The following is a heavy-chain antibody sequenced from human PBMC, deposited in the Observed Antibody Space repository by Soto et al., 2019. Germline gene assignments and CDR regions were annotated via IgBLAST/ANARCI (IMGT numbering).Heavy chain of an antibody. CDR2: ISSSSSTI. D-gene: IGHD1-1*01. Sequence: PGGSLRLSCAASGFTFSSYSMNWVRQAPGKGLEWVSYISSSSSTIYYADSVKGRFTISRDNAKNSLYLQMNSLRAEDTAVYYCARTRWNDLFDYWGQGPLVTVSS. J-gene: IGHJ4*02. V-gene: IGHV3-48*01. CDR3: ARTRWNDLFDY. CDR1: GFTFSSYS.